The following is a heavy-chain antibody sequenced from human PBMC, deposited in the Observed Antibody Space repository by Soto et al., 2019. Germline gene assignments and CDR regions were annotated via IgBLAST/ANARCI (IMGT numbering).Heavy chain of an antibody. CDR2: IIPIFGTA. D-gene: IGHD2-15*01. Sequence: QVQLVQSGAEVKKPGSSVKVSCKASGGTFSSYAISWVRQAPGQGLEWMGGIIPIFGTANYAQKFQGRVTVXAXEXXSTAYMELSSLRSEDTAVYYCAREISTVVTGWFDPWGQGTLVTVSS. V-gene: IGHV1-69*12. CDR1: GGTFSSYA. CDR3: AREISTVVTGWFDP. J-gene: IGHJ5*02.